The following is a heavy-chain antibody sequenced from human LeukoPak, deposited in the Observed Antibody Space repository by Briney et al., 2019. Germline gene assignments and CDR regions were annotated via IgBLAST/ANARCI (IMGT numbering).Heavy chain of an antibody. J-gene: IGHJ4*02. D-gene: IGHD4-17*01. Sequence: SETLSLTCAVSGGSISSGGYSWSWIRQPPGKGLEWIGYIYHSGSTYYNPSLKSRVTISVDRSKNQFSLKLSSVTAADTAVYYXXXXXXXXDYVPAYFGYWGQGTLVTVSS. V-gene: IGHV4-30-2*01. CDR3: XXXXXXXDYVPAYFGY. CDR1: GGSISSGGYS. CDR2: IYHSGST.